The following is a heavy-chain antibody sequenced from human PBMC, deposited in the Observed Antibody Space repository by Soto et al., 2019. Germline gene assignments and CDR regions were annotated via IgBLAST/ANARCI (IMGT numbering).Heavy chain of an antibody. Sequence: GASVKVSCKASGGTFSSYAISWVRQAPGQGLEWMGGIIPIFGTANYAQKFQGRVTITADESTSTAYMELSSLRSEDTAVYYCAIRLQYCSSTSCYKRVYYYGMDVWGQGTTVTVSS. CDR2: IIPIFGTA. J-gene: IGHJ6*02. CDR3: AIRLQYCSSTSCYKRVYYYGMDV. CDR1: GGTFSSYA. V-gene: IGHV1-69*13. D-gene: IGHD2-2*02.